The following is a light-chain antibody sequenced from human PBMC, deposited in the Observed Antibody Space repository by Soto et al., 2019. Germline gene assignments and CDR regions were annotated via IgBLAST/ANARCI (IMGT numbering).Light chain of an antibody. CDR1: TSNIESNF. CDR3: ASWDDSLSGYV. Sequence: QSVLTQPPSASGTPGQRVTISCSGSTSNIESNFVFWYQQLPGTAPQLLIYRSNQRPSGVPDRFSGSKSGTSASLAISGLRSEDEADYYCASWDDSLSGYVFGTGTKLTVL. V-gene: IGLV1-47*01. J-gene: IGLJ1*01. CDR2: RSN.